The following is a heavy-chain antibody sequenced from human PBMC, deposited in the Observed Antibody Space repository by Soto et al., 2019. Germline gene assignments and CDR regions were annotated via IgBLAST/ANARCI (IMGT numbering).Heavy chain of an antibody. V-gene: IGHV1-2*04. CDR1: GYTFTGYY. J-gene: IGHJ6*02. CDR2: INPNSGGT. D-gene: IGHD3-3*01. Sequence: QVQLVQSGAEVKKPGASVKVSCKASGYTFTGYYMHWVRQAPGQGLEWMGWINPNSGGTNYAQKFQGWVTMTRDTSISTAYMEPSRLRSDDTAVYYCARVGGYDFWSGYYAPRDYYGMDVWGQGTTVTVSS. CDR3: ARVGGYDFWSGYYAPRDYYGMDV.